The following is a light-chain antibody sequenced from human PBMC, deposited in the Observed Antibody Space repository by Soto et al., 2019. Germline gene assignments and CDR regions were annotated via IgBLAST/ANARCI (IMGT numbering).Light chain of an antibody. V-gene: IGKV3-15*01. J-gene: IGKJ5*01. CDR1: QSVSNN. Sequence: EIVMTQSPATLSVSPGERATLSCRASQSVSNNLAWYQQKRGQAPRLLIYGASTRATGIPARFSGSGSGTEFTLIISSLQSEDFAVYYCQQYNNGPLITFAQGTRLEIK. CDR3: QQYNNGPLIT. CDR2: GAS.